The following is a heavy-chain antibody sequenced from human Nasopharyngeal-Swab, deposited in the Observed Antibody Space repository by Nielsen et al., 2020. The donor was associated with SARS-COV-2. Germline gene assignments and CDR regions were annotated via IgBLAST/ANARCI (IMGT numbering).Heavy chain of an antibody. V-gene: IGHV1-3*01. CDR2: INAGNGNT. CDR3: ASSSLPYLLCGRDCYSDY. CDR1: GCTFTTYA. Sequence: ASVKVSCKASGCTFTTYAMHWVRQAPGQRLEWMGWINAGNGNTKYSQKFQGRVTISRDTSASTAYMELSSLRSEDTAVYYCASSSLPYLLCGRDCYSDYWGQGTLVTVSS. J-gene: IGHJ4*02. D-gene: IGHD2-21*02.